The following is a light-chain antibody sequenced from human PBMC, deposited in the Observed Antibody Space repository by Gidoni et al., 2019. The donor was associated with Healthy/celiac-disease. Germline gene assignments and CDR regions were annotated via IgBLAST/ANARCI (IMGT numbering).Light chain of an antibody. J-gene: IGKJ4*01. CDR1: QSVSSY. Sequence: EIVLTQSPATLSLSPGERATLSCRASQSVSSYLAWYQQKPGQAPRLLIYDASNRATGIPARFSSSGSGTDFTLTISSLEPEDFAVYYCQQRSNWRGLTFGGGTKVEIK. V-gene: IGKV3-11*01. CDR2: DAS. CDR3: QQRSNWRGLT.